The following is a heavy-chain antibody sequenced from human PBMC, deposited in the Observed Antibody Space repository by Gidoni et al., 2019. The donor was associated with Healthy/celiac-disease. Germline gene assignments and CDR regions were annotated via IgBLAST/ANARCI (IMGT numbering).Heavy chain of an antibody. CDR3: ARGRGIVVVPAAIVWFDP. Sequence: QVQLQESGPGLVKPSQTLALTCTVSGGSIRQGGDYWSWIRQHPGKGLEWIGYIYYRASTYYTPSLKRRVTISVDTSKNQFSLKLSSVTAADTAVYYCARGRGIVVVPAAIVWFDPWGQGTLVTVSS. V-gene: IGHV4-31*03. CDR2: IYYRAST. CDR1: GGSIRQGGDY. D-gene: IGHD2-2*01. J-gene: IGHJ5*02.